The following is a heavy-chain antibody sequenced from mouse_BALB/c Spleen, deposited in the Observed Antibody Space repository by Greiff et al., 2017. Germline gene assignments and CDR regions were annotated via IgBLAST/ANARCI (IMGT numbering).Heavy chain of an antibody. V-gene: IGHV5-6-4*01. CDR1: GFTFSSYT. J-gene: IGHJ1*01. CDR2: ISSGGSYT. Sequence: EVKLQESGGGLVKPGGSLKLSCAASGFTFSSYTMSWVRQTPEKRLEWVATISSGGSYTYYPDSVKGRFTISRDNAKNTLYLQMSSLKSEDTAMYTCTRDGDPCWYFDVWGAGTTVTVSS. CDR3: TRDGDPCWYFDV.